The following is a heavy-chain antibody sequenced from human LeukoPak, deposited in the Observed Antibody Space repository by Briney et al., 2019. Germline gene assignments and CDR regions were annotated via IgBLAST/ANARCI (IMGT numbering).Heavy chain of an antibody. CDR3: AKDRHLAI. Sequence: GGSLRLSCAASGFTFSSSAMIWVRQAPGKGLEWVSTITTSGGSTSFADSAKGRFTIPRDNSKNTLYLQMSSLRAEDTAIYYCAKDRHLAIWGQGTMVTVSS. CDR2: ITTSGGST. CDR1: GFTFSSSA. J-gene: IGHJ3*02. V-gene: IGHV3-23*01.